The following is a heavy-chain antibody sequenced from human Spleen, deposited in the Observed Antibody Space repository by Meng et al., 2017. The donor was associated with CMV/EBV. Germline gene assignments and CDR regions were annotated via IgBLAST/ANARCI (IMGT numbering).Heavy chain of an antibody. CDR2: IIPVFGTT. J-gene: IGHJ4*02. CDR1: FSKYA. D-gene: IGHD6-6*01. V-gene: IGHV1-69*05. CDR3: ARGPLDPESQYTTSSMLFDH. Sequence: FSKYAISWVRQAPGQGLQYMGGIIPVFGTTNYAQRFQGRVTFTTDDSTNTTYMSLSSLRSEDTAVYYCARGPLDPESQYTTSSMLFDHWGQGTLVTVSS.